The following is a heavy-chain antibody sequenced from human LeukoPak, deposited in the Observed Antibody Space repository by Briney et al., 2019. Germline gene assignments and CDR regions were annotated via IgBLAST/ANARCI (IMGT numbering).Heavy chain of an antibody. CDR3: ARAQDCRGETCHFDY. CDR2: IKQDGTEK. CDR1: GFTFTSYA. J-gene: IGHJ4*02. D-gene: IGHD2-15*01. V-gene: IGHV3-7*05. Sequence: GGSLRLSCAVSGFTFTSYAMSWVRQAPGKGLEWVANIKQDGTEKYYADSVKGRFTISRDNAKNSLYLQMNSLRAEDTAVYSCARAQDCRGETCHFDYWGQGTLVTVSS.